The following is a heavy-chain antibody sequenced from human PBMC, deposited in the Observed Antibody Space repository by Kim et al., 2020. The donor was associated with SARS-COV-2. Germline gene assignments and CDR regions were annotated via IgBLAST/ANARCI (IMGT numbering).Heavy chain of an antibody. CDR1: GFTFDDYA. Sequence: GGSLRLSCAASGFTFDDYAMHWVRQAPGKGLEWVSGISWNSGSIGYADSVKGRFTISRDNAKNSLYLQMNSLRAEDTALYYCAKDIGSGSYGPDTPDYYGMDVWGQGTTVTVSS. D-gene: IGHD3-10*01. V-gene: IGHV3-9*01. CDR3: AKDIGSGSYGPDTPDYYGMDV. J-gene: IGHJ6*02. CDR2: ISWNSGSI.